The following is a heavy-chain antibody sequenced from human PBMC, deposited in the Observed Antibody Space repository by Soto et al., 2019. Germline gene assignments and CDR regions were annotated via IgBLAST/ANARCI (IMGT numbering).Heavy chain of an antibody. CDR1: GYTFTGYY. CDR3: AIGRYDYSNKNYYYYYGMDV. Sequence: ASVKVSCKASGYTFTGYYMHWVRQAPGQGLEWMGWINPNSGGTNYAQKFQGWVTMTRDTSISTAYMELSRLRSDDTAVYYCAIGRYDYSNKNYYYYYGMDVWGQGTTVTVSS. V-gene: IGHV1-2*04. CDR2: INPNSGGT. D-gene: IGHD4-4*01. J-gene: IGHJ6*02.